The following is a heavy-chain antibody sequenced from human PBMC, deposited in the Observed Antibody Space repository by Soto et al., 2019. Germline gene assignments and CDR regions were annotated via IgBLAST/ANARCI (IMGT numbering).Heavy chain of an antibody. CDR2: ISAHNGNT. J-gene: IGHJ4*01. CDR1: GYAFTTYG. CDR3: GGGRKGDY. V-gene: IGHV1-18*01. Sequence: QVHLVQSGAEVKKPGASVKVSCKGSGYAFTTYGITWVRQAPGQGLEWMGWISAHNGNTNYAQKLQGRVTVTRDTPPGTAYRELRSLRSDARAVYNGGGGRKGDYWGQEPWSPSPQ.